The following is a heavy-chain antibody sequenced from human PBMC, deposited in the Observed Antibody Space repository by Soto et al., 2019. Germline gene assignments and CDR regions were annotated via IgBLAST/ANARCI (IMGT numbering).Heavy chain of an antibody. CDR1: GDSVFSSTAA. D-gene: IGHD6-19*01. Sequence: SQTLSLTCAISGDSVFSSTAAWNWIRQPPSRGLEWLGRTYYRSKWYNDYAVSVKSRITINPDTSKHQFSLQLNSVTPEDTAVYFCARARSGSGCFNASDFWGHGTMVTVSS. CDR2: TYYRSKWYN. J-gene: IGHJ3*01. CDR3: ARARSGSGCFNASDF. V-gene: IGHV6-1*01.